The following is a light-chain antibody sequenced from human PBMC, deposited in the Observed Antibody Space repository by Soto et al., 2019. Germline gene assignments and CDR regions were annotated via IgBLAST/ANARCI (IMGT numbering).Light chain of an antibody. CDR3: QQRSNWPVT. CDR2: DAS. V-gene: IGKV3-11*01. Sequence: EIVLTQSPGTLSLSQGERATLSCRASQSVSSYLAWYPQKPGQAPRLLIYDASTRATGISARFSGSGSGTDFTLTISSLEPEDFAVYYCQQRSNWPVTFGQGTKV. CDR1: QSVSSY. J-gene: IGKJ1*01.